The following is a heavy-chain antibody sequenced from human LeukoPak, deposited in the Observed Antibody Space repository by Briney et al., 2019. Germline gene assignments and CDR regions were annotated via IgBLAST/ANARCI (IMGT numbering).Heavy chain of an antibody. CDR1: GFTFSSHG. CDR3: ARAGRYYFDY. V-gene: IGHV3-23*01. D-gene: IGHD1-14*01. CDR2: ISGSGDNT. Sequence: GALRLSCAASGFTFSSHGMSWVRQAPGRGLEWVSTISGSGDNTYYADSVKGRFTISRDNSKNTLYLQMNSLRAEDTAVYYCARAGRYYFDYWGQGTLVTVSS. J-gene: IGHJ4*02.